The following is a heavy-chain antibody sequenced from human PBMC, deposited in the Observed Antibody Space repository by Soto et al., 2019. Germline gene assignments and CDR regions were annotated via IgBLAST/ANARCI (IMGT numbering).Heavy chain of an antibody. J-gene: IGHJ5*02. CDR2: IYYSGST. CDR3: ARGRITIFGVAGWFDP. V-gene: IGHV4-39*01. D-gene: IGHD3-3*01. Sequence: SETLSLTCTVSGGSISSSSYYWGWIRQPPGKGLEWIGSIYYSGSTYYNPSLKSRVTISVDTSKNQFSLKLSSVTAADTAVYYCARGRITIFGVAGWFDPWGQGTLVTVSS. CDR1: GGSISSSSYY.